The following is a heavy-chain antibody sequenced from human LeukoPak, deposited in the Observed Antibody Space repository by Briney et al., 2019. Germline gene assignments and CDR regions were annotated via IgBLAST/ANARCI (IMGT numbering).Heavy chain of an antibody. CDR3: ARDGERRYYDSSGYLFDY. V-gene: IGHV4-4*07. J-gene: IGHJ4*02. CDR1: GGSISSYY. D-gene: IGHD3-22*01. Sequence: SETLSLTCTVSGGSISSYYWSWIRQPAGKGLEWIGRIYTSGSTNYNPSLKGRVTMSVDTSKNQFSLKLSSVTAADTAVYYCARDGERRYYDSSGYLFDYWGQGTLVTVSS. CDR2: IYTSGST.